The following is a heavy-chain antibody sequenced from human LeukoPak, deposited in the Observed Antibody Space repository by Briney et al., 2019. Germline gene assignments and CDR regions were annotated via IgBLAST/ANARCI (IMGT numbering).Heavy chain of an antibody. CDR1: GFTFSSYA. J-gene: IGHJ4*02. CDR3: ARNPTATGTTGLYPTY. V-gene: IGHV3-23*01. D-gene: IGHD1-7*01. CDR2: ISGSGGST. Sequence: GGSLRLSCAASGFTFSSYAMSWVRQAPGKGLEWVSAISGSGGSTYYADSVKGRFTISRDNSRSTLYLQMDSLRAEDTAVYYCARNPTATGTTGLYPTYWGQGTLVTVSS.